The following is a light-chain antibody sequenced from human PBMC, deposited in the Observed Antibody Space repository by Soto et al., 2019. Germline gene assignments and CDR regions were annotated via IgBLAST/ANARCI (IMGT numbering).Light chain of an antibody. CDR1: QGLSSW. CDR3: HKANSYPTT. Sequence: DIQMTQSPSSVSASVGDRVTLTCRASQGLSSWLVWYQQKPGNAPNLLIYAASSLQGGVPSGFSGSGSGTDFTLTISGLQPEDFATYSCHKANSYPTTFGQGPNREIK. CDR2: AAS. V-gene: IGKV1-12*01. J-gene: IGKJ2*01.